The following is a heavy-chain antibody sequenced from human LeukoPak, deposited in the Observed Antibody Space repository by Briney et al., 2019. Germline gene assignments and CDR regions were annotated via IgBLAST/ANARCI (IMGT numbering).Heavy chain of an antibody. CDR3: AAHSSDWYLVGLV. CDR1: GFTFSSYS. Sequence: PGGSLRLSCAASGFTFSSYSMNWVRQAPGKGPEWVSGISGSGGNTYYVASVKGRSTISRDNSKDTLYLQMNSLRAEDTAVYYCAAHSSDWYLVGLVWGQGTLVTVSS. CDR2: ISGSGGNT. V-gene: IGHV3-23*01. D-gene: IGHD6-13*01. J-gene: IGHJ4*02.